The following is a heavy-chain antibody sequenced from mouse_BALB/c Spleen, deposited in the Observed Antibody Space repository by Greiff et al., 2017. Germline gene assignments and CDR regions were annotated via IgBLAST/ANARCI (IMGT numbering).Heavy chain of an antibody. CDR1: GFTFSSFG. CDR3: ARKVRPDYYAMDY. V-gene: IGHV5-17*02. CDR2: ISSGSSTI. J-gene: IGHJ4*01. Sequence: DVKLVESGGGLVQPGGSRKLSCAASGFTFSSFGMHWVRQAPEKGLEWVAYISSGSSTIYYADTVKGRFTISRDNPKNTLFLQMTSLRSEDTAMYYCARKVRPDYYAMDYWGQGTSVTVSS. D-gene: IGHD2-14*01.